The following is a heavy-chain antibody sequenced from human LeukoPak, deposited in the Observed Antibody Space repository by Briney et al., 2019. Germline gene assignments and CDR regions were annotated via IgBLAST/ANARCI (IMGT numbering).Heavy chain of an antibody. CDR1: GFIFSSWW. CDR2: LNTDGSYI. CDR3: TTFGIDWSLSY. D-gene: IGHD3-9*01. Sequence: GGSLRLSCAASGFIFSSWWMIWFRRLPGKGLVSASHLNTDGSYIRYADSVKGPFTISRDNAKNTLYLQMNSLRPEDTGVYYCTTFGIDWSLSYWGQGALVTVSS. V-gene: IGHV3-74*01. J-gene: IGHJ4*02.